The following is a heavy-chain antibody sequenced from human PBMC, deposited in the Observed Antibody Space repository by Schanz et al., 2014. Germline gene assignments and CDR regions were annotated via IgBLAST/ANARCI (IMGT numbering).Heavy chain of an antibody. J-gene: IGHJ6*02. Sequence: AQLMESGGGVVQPGTSLILSCSVSGFSLNTYAMSWVRQAPGKGLEWVSAISGSGGSTYYADSVKGRFTISRDNSKNTLYLQMNSLRAEDTAVYYCAREEGWGIAAAGPKHYYYGMDVWGQGTTVTVSS. D-gene: IGHD6-13*01. CDR2: ISGSGGST. V-gene: IGHV3-23*01. CDR3: AREEGWGIAAAGPKHYYYGMDV. CDR1: GFSLNTYA.